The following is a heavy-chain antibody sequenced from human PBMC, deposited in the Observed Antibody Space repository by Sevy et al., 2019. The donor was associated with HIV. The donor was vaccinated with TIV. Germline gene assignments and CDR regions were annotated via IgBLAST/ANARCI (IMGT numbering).Heavy chain of an antibody. V-gene: IGHV3-53*01. J-gene: IGHJ4*02. Sequence: GGSLRLSCAASGFSVSSNYMSWVRQAPGKGLEWVPLIYSSGRTYDGDSVKGRFTISRDESKNTLNLQMNSVRAEDTALYYCTRVHSGGYPFDYWGQGSLVTVSS. D-gene: IGHD3-22*01. CDR2: IYSSGRT. CDR3: TRVHSGGYPFDY. CDR1: GFSVSSNY.